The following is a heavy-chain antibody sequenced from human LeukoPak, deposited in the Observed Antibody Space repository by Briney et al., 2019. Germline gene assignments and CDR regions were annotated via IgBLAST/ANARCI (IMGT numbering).Heavy chain of an antibody. D-gene: IGHD3-10*01. J-gene: IGHJ4*02. CDR2: IYYSGST. CDR3: ARDLHGSRGEFDY. Sequence: SETLSLTCTVSGGSISSSSYYWGWIRQPPGKGLEWIGSIYYSGSTYYNPSLKSRVTISVDTSKNQFSLKLSSVTAADTAVYYCARDLHGSRGEFDYWGQGTLVTVSS. V-gene: IGHV4-39*02. CDR1: GGSISSSSYY.